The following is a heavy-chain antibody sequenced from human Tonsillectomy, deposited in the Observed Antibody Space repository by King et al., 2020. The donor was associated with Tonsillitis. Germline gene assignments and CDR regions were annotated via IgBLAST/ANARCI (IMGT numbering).Heavy chain of an antibody. CDR3: AKSYDSSAWNSHYYMDV. V-gene: IGHV3-23*04. CDR2: ISGSGGST. Sequence: EVQLVESGGGLVQPGGSLRLSCAASGFTFRSYAMSWVRQAPGKGLEWVSTISGSGGSTYYADSLKGRLTISRDNSKNTLYLQMTSLRAEDTAVYYCAKSYDSSAWNSHYYMDVWGKGTTVTVSS. CDR1: GFTFRSYA. J-gene: IGHJ6*03. D-gene: IGHD3-22*01.